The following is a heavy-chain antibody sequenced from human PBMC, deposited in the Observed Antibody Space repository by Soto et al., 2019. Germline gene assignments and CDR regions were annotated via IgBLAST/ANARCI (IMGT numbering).Heavy chain of an antibody. D-gene: IGHD6-19*01. CDR3: AREEYRAVAGTGY. CDR2: IKQDGSEK. Sequence: LRLSCAASGFTFSSYWMSWVRQAPGKGLEWVANIKQDGSEKYYVDSVKGRFTISRDNAKNSLYLQMNSLRAEDTAVYYCAREEYRAVAGTGYWGQGTLVTVSS. CDR1: GFTFSSYW. V-gene: IGHV3-7*01. J-gene: IGHJ4*02.